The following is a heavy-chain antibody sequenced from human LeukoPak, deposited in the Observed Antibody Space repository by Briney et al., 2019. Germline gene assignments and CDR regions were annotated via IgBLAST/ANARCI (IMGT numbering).Heavy chain of an antibody. CDR1: GFTFSTYA. CDR2: ISGSGDST. D-gene: IGHD3-3*01. V-gene: IGHV3-23*01. J-gene: IGHJ6*03. CDR3: AKAVTIFGVDSYYYYYYYMDV. Sequence: PGGSLRLSCAASGFTFSTYAMSWVRQAPGKGLEWVSAISGSGDSTYYADSVKGRFTISRDNSKNTLYLQMNSLRAEDTAVYYCAKAVTIFGVDSYYYYYYYMDVWGKGTTVTVSS.